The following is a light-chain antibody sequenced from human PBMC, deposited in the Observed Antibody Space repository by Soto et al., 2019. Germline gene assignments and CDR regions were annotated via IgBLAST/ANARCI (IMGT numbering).Light chain of an antibody. V-gene: IGLV1-44*01. Sequence: GSTSNIESHPVNWFQQVPGAAPKLLIKTNNQRPSGVPDRFSGSKSGASASLAISGLQSEDEATYYCATWDDSRNGVFGSGTKVTVL. CDR1: TSNIESHP. CDR2: TNN. CDR3: ATWDDSRNGV. J-gene: IGLJ1*01.